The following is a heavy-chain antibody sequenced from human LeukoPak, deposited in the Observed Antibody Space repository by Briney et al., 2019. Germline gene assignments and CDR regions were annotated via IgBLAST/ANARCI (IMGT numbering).Heavy chain of an antibody. Sequence: SETLSLTCTVSGGSISSGSYYWSWIRQPAGKGLEWIGRIYTSGSTNYNPSLKSRVTISVDTSKNQFSLKLSSVTAADTAVYYCARDPIRPYYYDSSGYGDFDIWGQGTMVTVSS. D-gene: IGHD3-22*01. CDR2: IYTSGST. J-gene: IGHJ3*02. CDR1: GGSISSGSYY. CDR3: ARDPIRPYYYDSSGYGDFDI. V-gene: IGHV4-61*02.